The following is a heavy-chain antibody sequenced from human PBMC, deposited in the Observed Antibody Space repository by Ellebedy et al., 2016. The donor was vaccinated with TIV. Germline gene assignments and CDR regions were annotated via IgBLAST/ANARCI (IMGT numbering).Heavy chain of an antibody. D-gene: IGHD1-26*01. CDR2: ISGRGGST. CDR3: AKEKLGKVGPNYFDY. Sequence: GESLKISCAVSGITFSSYAMSWVRLARGKGLEWVSGISGRGGSTYYTEAVKGRFTISRDNSKNTLFLQMNSLRAEDTALYYCAKEKLGKVGPNYFDYWGQGTLVTVSS. CDR1: GITFSSYA. J-gene: IGHJ4*02. V-gene: IGHV3-23*01.